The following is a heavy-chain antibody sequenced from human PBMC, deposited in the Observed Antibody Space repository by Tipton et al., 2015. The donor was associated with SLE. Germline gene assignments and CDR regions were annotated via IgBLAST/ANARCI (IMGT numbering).Heavy chain of an antibody. Sequence: TLSLTCTVSGGSIGRSYYYWGWVRQPPGKGLEWIGNIYYTGSTHYNPSLKSRVTISVDTSKNQFSLKLSSVTAADTAVYYCARHLGVIVAFEVWGQGTVLTVSS. D-gene: IGHD3-10*01. CDR2: IYYTGST. J-gene: IGHJ3*01. CDR3: ARHLGVIVAFEV. CDR1: GGSIGRSYYY. V-gene: IGHV4-39*07.